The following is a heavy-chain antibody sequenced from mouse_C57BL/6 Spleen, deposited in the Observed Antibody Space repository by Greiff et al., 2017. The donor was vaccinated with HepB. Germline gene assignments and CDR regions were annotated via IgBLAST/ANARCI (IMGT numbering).Heavy chain of an antibody. D-gene: IGHD1-1*01. CDR3: ARWDYYGRSLFYAMDY. CDR1: GYTFTSYW. Sequence: QVQLQQPGAELVKPGASVKMSCKASGYTFTSYWITWVKQRPGQGLEWIGDIYPGSGSTNYNEKFKSKATLTVDTSSSTAYMQLSSLTSEDSAVYDCARWDYYGRSLFYAMDYWGQGTSVTVSS. J-gene: IGHJ4*01. CDR2: IYPGSGST. V-gene: IGHV1-55*01.